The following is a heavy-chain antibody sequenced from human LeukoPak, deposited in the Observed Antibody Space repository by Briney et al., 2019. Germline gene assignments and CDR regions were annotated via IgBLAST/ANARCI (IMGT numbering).Heavy chain of an antibody. CDR3: AANYDYVWGSLDY. Sequence: GGSLRLSCAASGFTFSSYAMSWVRQAPGKGLEWVSAISGSGGSTYYADSVKGRFTISRDNSKNTPYLQMNSLRAEDTAVYYCAANYDYVWGSLDYWGQGTLVTVSS. CDR1: GFTFSSYA. D-gene: IGHD3-16*01. V-gene: IGHV3-23*01. J-gene: IGHJ4*02. CDR2: ISGSGGST.